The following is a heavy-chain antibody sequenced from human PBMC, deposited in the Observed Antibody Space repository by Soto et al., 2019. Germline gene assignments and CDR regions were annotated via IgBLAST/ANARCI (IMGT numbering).Heavy chain of an antibody. Sequence: QVQLQESGPGLVKPSQTLSLTCTVSGGSISSGGYYWSWIRQHPGKGLEWIGYVYYSGSTYYNPSLKSRVPISVDPSKNQYSLKLSSVTAADTAVYYCARARIAARQGGGYYYFGMDVWGQGTTVTVSS. CDR1: GGSISSGGYY. J-gene: IGHJ6*02. CDR2: VYYSGST. D-gene: IGHD6-6*01. CDR3: ARARIAARQGGGYYYFGMDV. V-gene: IGHV4-31*03.